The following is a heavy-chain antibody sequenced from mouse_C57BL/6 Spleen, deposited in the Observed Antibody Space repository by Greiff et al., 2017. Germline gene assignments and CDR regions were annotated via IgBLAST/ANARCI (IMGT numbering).Heavy chain of an antibody. CDR2: ISYDGSN. Sequence: EVQLQESGPGLVKPSQSLSLTCSVTGYSITSGYYWNWIRQFPGNKLEWMGYISYDGSNNYNPSLKNRISITRDTSKNQFFLKLNSVTTEDTATYYCATLLWAGFAYWGQGTLVTVSA. J-gene: IGHJ3*01. CDR3: ATLLWAGFAY. V-gene: IGHV3-6*01. D-gene: IGHD2-10*01. CDR1: GYSITSGYY.